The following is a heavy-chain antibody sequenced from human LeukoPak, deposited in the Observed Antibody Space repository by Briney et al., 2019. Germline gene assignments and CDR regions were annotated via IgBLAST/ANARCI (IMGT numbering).Heavy chain of an antibody. CDR2: INSNGGRT. CDR3: VKDLYYDNSGYYSGAFDY. CDR1: GLTFKKYA. V-gene: IGHV3-64D*06. J-gene: IGHJ4*02. D-gene: IGHD3-22*01. Sequence: GGALRLSCSASGLTFKKYAMHWVRQAPGKGLEYVSAINSNGGRTYYADSVKGRFTISRGNSKNTLFLQMSSLRVEDTAVYYCVKDLYYDNSGYYSGAFDYWGQGTLVTVSS.